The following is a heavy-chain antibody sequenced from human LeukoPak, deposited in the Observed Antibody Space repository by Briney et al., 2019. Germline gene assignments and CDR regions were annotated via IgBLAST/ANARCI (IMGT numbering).Heavy chain of an antibody. J-gene: IGHJ4*02. D-gene: IGHD3-3*01. Sequence: GGSLRLSCAASGFTFSSYSMNWVRQAPGKGLEWVSSISSSSSYIYYADSVKGRFTISRDNAKNSLYLQMNSLRAEDTAVYYCARGPPPYYDFWSGYYHFDYWGQGTLVTVSS. CDR2: ISSSSSYI. V-gene: IGHV3-21*01. CDR3: ARGPPPYYDFWSGYYHFDY. CDR1: GFTFSSYS.